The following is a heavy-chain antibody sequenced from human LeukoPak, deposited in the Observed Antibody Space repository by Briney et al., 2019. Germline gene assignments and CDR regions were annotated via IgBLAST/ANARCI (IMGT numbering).Heavy chain of an antibody. CDR3: AKAPVTTCSGAYCYPFDY. J-gene: IGHJ4*02. CDR1: GFTFSSYA. CDR2: IGGSGGNT. Sequence: GGSLRLSCAASGFTFSSYAMTWVRQAPGKGLKWVSSIGGSGGNTHYAESVKGRFTISRDNSKNTVYLQMNSLRAEDTAVYHCAKAPVTTCSGAYCYPFDYWGQGTLVTVSS. D-gene: IGHD2-15*01. V-gene: IGHV3-23*01.